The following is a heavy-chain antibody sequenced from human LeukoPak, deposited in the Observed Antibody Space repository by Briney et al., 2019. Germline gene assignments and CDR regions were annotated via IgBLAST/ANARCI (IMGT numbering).Heavy chain of an antibody. V-gene: IGHV3-23*01. CDR3: AKAPYYDILTKPPYFDY. Sequence: GGSLRLSCAASGFTFSSYAMSWVRQAPGKELEWVSAISGSGGSTYYADSVKGRFTISRDNSKNTLYLQMNSLRAEDTAVYYCAKAPYYDILTKPPYFDYWGQGTLVTVSS. J-gene: IGHJ4*02. CDR2: ISGSGGST. CDR1: GFTFSSYA. D-gene: IGHD3-9*01.